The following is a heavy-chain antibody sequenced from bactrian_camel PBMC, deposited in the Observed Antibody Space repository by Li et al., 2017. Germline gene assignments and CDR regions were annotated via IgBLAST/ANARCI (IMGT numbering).Heavy chain of an antibody. D-gene: IGHD7*01. Sequence: VQLVESGGGSVQAGGSLRLSCAVSGLTFNRRCALWFRQAPGKEREGVAGIVIAEDRIYADSVKGRFTITKDSAKKTLYLQMNGLKPADTGMYYCAADLVWNRLPCVWRLKDYRGQGTQVTVS. CDR1: GLTFNRRC. CDR3: AADLVWNRLPCVWRLKDY. J-gene: IGHJ4*01. V-gene: IGHV3S68*01. CDR2: IVIAEDR.